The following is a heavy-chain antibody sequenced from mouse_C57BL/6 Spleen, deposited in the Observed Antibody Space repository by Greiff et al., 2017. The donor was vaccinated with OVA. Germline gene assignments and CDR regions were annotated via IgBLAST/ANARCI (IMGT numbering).Heavy chain of an antibody. V-gene: IGHV1-63*01. Sequence: QVQLQQSGAELVRPGTSVKMSCKASGYTFTNYWIGWAKQRPGHGLEWIGDIYPGGGYTNYNEKFKGKATLTADKSSSTAYMQFSSLTSEDSAIYYCARHYDYDVRAMDYWGQGTSVTVSA. CDR3: ARHYDYDVRAMDY. CDR2: IYPGGGYT. CDR1: GYTFTNYW. J-gene: IGHJ4*01. D-gene: IGHD2-4*01.